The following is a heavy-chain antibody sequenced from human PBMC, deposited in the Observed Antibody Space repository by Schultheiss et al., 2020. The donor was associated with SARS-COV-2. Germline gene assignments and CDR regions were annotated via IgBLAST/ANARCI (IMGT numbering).Heavy chain of an antibody. CDR2: IIPILGIA. D-gene: IGHD2-15*01. J-gene: IGHJ3*02. CDR3: ARDSGVVAAMEI. Sequence: SVKVSCKASGGTFSSYAISWVRQAPGQGLEWMGRIIPILGIANYAQKFQGRVTITADKSTSTAYMELSSLRSEDTAVYYCARDSGVVAAMEIWGQGTMVTVSS. V-gene: IGHV1-69*04. CDR1: GGTFSSYA.